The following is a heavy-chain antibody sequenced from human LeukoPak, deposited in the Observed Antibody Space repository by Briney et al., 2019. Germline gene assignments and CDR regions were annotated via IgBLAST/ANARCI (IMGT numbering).Heavy chain of an antibody. D-gene: IGHD3-10*01. CDR1: GGSISSSSYY. Sequence: PSETLSLTCTVSGGSISSSSYYWGWIRQPPGKGLEWIGSIYYSGSTYYNPSLKSRVTISVDTSKNQFSLKLSSVTAVDTAVYYCARCESGVFDIWGQGTMVTVSS. V-gene: IGHV4-39*07. J-gene: IGHJ3*02. CDR3: ARCESGVFDI. CDR2: IYYSGST.